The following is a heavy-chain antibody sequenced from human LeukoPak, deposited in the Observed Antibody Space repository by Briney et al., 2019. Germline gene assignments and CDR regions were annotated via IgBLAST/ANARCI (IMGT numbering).Heavy chain of an antibody. J-gene: IGHJ4*02. V-gene: IGHV4-61*02. Sequence: PSQTLSLTCTVSGGSISSGSYYWSWIRQPAGKGLEWIGRIYTSGSTNYNPSLKSRVTISVDTSKNRFSLKLSSVTAADTAVYYCASGYYDSSGYYAFDYWGQGTLVTVSS. CDR3: ASGYYDSSGYYAFDY. CDR2: IYTSGST. D-gene: IGHD3-22*01. CDR1: GGSISSGSYY.